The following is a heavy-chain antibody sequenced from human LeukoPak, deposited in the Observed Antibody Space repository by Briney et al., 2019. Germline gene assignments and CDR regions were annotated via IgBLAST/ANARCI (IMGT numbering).Heavy chain of an antibody. Sequence: GASVKVSCKVSGYTLTELSMHWVRQAPGKGLEWMGGFDPEDDEAIYARKFQGRVTMTEDTSTDTAYMELSSLRSEDTAVYYCATVVGATSTPFDYWGQGTLVTVSS. J-gene: IGHJ4*02. CDR2: FDPEDDEA. V-gene: IGHV1-24*01. D-gene: IGHD1-26*01. CDR1: GYTLTELS. CDR3: ATVVGATSTPFDY.